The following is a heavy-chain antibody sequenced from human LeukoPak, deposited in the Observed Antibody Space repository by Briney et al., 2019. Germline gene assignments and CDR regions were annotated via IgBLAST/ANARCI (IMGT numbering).Heavy chain of an antibody. D-gene: IGHD2-15*01. CDR1: GFTVSSNY. CDR2: IYSGGST. J-gene: IGHJ3*02. CDR3: ARGAGYCSGGSCYSDDAFDI. Sequence: SGGSLRLSCAASGFTVSSNYMSWVRQAPGKGLEWVSVIYSGGSTYYADSVKGRFTISRDNSKNTLYLQINSLTAEDTAVYYCARGAGYCSGGSCYSDDAFDIWGQGTMVTVSS. V-gene: IGHV3-53*01.